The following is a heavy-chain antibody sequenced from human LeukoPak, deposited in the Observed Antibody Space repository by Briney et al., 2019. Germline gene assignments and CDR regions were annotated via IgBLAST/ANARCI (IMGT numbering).Heavy chain of an antibody. D-gene: IGHD1-26*01. Sequence: ASVKVSCKASGYTFTSYYMHWVRQAPGQGLEWMGIINPRGGSTSYAQKFQGRVTMTRDTSTSTVYMELSSLRSEDTAVYYCARGGHSGSYFLPYYMDVWGKGTTVTVSS. CDR2: INPRGGST. CDR1: GYTFTSYY. V-gene: IGHV1-46*01. J-gene: IGHJ6*03. CDR3: ARGGHSGSYFLPYYMDV.